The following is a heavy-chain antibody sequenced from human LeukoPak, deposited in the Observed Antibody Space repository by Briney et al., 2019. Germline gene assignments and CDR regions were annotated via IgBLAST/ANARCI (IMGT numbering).Heavy chain of an antibody. J-gene: IGHJ4*02. D-gene: IGHD3-16*02. CDR2: INHSGST. V-gene: IGHV4-34*01. CDR1: GGSFSGYY. CDR3: ARVGYDYVWGSYRLLDY. Sequence: SETLSLTCAVYGGSFSGYYWSWIRQPPGKGLEWIGEINHSGSTNYNPSLKSRVTISVDTSKNQFSLKLSSVTAADTAVYYCARVGYDYVWGSYRLLDYWGQGTLVTVSP.